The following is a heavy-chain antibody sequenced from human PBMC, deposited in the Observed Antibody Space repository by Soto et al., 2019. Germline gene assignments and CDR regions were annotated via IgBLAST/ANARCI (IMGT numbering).Heavy chain of an antibody. CDR2: IWYDGSNK. CDR3: AREHDGYSGGLGV. CDR1: GFTFSSYG. D-gene: IGHD6-19*01. V-gene: IGHV3-33*01. Sequence: QVQLVESGGGVVQPGRSLRLSCAASGFTFSSYGMHWVRQAPGKGLEWVAVIWYDGSNKYYADSVKGRFTSSRDKSKNTLYLQMNSLRAEDTAVYYCAREHDGYSGGLGVWGQGTLVTVSS. J-gene: IGHJ4*02.